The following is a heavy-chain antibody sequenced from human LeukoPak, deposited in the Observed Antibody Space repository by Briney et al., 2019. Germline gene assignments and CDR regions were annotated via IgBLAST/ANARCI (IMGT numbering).Heavy chain of an antibody. CDR2: IYHSGST. J-gene: IGHJ2*01. D-gene: IGHD3-22*01. V-gene: IGHV4-4*02. Sequence: PSETLSLTCAVSGGSISSSNWWSWVRQPPGKGLEWIGEIYHSGSTNYNPSLKSRVTISVDKSKNQFSLKLSSVTAADTAVYYCARHGSSGYYYGYWYFDLWGRGTLVTVSS. CDR1: GGSISSSNW. CDR3: ARHGSSGYYYGYWYFDL.